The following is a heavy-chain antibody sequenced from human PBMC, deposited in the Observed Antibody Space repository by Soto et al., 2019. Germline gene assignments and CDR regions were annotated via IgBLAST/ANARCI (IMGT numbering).Heavy chain of an antibody. V-gene: IGHV3-15*01. D-gene: IGHD3-3*01. CDR1: GFTFSNAW. CDR3: TTDIAALGVVGITPSYSYDMDV. J-gene: IGHJ6*02. Sequence: GGSLRLSCVVSGFTFSNAWMSWVRQVPGKGLEWVGRIKSELHGGATDYAAPVKGRFTISRDDSKSTLYLQMNSLRTDDTAVYYCTTDIAALGVVGITPSYSYDMDVWGQGT. CDR2: IKSELHGGAT.